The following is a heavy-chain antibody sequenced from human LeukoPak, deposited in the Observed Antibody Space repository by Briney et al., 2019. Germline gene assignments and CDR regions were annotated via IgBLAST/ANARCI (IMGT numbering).Heavy chain of an antibody. J-gene: IGHJ4*02. V-gene: IGHV3-74*01. CDR2: MNSDGSIT. CDR3: ARAGSFRFDY. D-gene: IGHD1-14*01. CDR1: GFTFSNSW. Sequence: QTGGSLRLSCAASGFTFSNSWMHWVRQVPGKGLLWVSRMNSDGSITNYADPVKGRFTISRDNARNTLYLQIHTLTVEDTAVYYCARAGSFRFDYWGQGTLVTVSS.